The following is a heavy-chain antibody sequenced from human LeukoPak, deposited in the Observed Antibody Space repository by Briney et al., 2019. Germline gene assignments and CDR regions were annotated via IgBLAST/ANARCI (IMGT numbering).Heavy chain of an antibody. Sequence: ASVKVSCKASGYTFTGYYMHWVRQAPGQGLEWMAWINPNSGGTNYAQKFQGRVTMTRDTSISTAYMELSRLRSDDTAVYYCARGFGPHSSSWYATFDYWGQGTLVTVSS. D-gene: IGHD6-13*01. CDR3: ARGFGPHSSSWYATFDY. J-gene: IGHJ4*02. V-gene: IGHV1-2*02. CDR1: GYTFTGYY. CDR2: INPNSGGT.